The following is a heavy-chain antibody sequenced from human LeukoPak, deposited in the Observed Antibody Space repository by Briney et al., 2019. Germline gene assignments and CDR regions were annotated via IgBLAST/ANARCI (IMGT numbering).Heavy chain of an antibody. CDR2: ISSSGSTI. D-gene: IGHD1-26*01. J-gene: IGHJ4*02. CDR1: GFTFSSYE. Sequence: GGSLRLSCAASGFTFSSYEMNWVRQAPGKGLEWVSYISSSGSTIYYADSVKGRFTISRDNAENSLYLQMNSLRAEDTAVYYCARATLSGSYLDYFDYWGQGTLVTVSS. V-gene: IGHV3-48*03. CDR3: ARATLSGSYLDYFDY.